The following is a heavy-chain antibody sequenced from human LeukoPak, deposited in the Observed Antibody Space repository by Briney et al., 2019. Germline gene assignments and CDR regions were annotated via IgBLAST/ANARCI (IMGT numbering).Heavy chain of an antibody. CDR1: GFTFDDYG. CDR2: INWNGGST. V-gene: IGHV3-20*04. Sequence: GGSLRLPCAASGFTFDDYGMNWVRQAPGKGLEWVSGINWNGGSTGYADSVKGRFTISRDNAKNSLYLQMNSLRAEDTALYYCARDYLNNARYDFSSGYYDYWGQGALVTVSS. D-gene: IGHD3-3*01. CDR3: ARDYLNNARYDFSSGYYDY. J-gene: IGHJ4*02.